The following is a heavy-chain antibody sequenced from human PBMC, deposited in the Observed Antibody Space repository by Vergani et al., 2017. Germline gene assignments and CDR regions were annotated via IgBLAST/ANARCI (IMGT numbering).Heavy chain of an antibody. D-gene: IGHD6-13*01. CDR3: ARAYSSSWYTDYYYYGMDV. J-gene: IGHJ6*02. CDR1: GGTFSSYA. CDR2: INPNSGGT. V-gene: IGHV1-2*02. Sequence: QVQLVQSGAEVKKPGSSVKVSCKASGGTFSSYAISWVRQAPGQGLEWMGWINPNSGGTNYAQKFQGRVTMTRDTSISTAYMELSRLRSDDTAVYYCARAYSSSWYTDYYYYGMDVWGQGTTVTVSS.